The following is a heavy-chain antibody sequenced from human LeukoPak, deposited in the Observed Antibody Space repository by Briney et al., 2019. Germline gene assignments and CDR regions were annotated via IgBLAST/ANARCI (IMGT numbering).Heavy chain of an antibody. V-gene: IGHV4-34*01. CDR2: INHSGST. CDR3: ARIPLYYDILTGYYYLRSHTIDY. J-gene: IGHJ4*02. Sequence: SETLSLTCAVYGGSFSGYYWSWIRQPPGKGLEWIGEINHSGSTNYNPSLKSRVTISVDTSKNQFSLKLSSVTAADTAVYYCARIPLYYDILTGYYYLRSHTIDYWGQGTLVTVSS. D-gene: IGHD3-9*01. CDR1: GGSFSGYY.